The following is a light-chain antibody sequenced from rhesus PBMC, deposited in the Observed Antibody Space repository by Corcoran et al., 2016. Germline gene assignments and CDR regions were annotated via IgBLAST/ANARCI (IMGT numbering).Light chain of an antibody. V-gene: IGKV1-33*02. CDR3: QQGYSTPYS. CDR2: AAS. J-gene: IGKJ2*01. Sequence: DIQMSQSPSSLSASVGDKVTITCRASQGISNALAWYQQKPGKAPKLLIYAASSLESRVPSRVSGSRSGTDFTLTISSLQPEDFATYYGQQGYSTPYSFGQGTKVEIK. CDR1: QGISNA.